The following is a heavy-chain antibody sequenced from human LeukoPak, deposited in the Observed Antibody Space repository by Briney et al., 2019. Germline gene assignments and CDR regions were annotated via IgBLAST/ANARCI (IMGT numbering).Heavy chain of an antibody. V-gene: IGHV3-7*05. D-gene: IGHD3-10*01. CDR3: ARTYGPGSFDY. J-gene: IGHJ4*02. CDR2: IKEDGSET. CDR1: GFTFSSYW. Sequence: PGGSLRLSCGVSGFTFSSYWMGWVRQVPGKGLEWVANIKEDGSETYYVDSVKGRSTISRDNAKNSLYLQMNSLRAEDTAVYYCARTYGPGSFDYWGERTLVTVSS.